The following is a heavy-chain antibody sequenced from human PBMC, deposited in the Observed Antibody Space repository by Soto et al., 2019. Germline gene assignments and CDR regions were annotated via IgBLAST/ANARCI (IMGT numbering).Heavy chain of an antibody. D-gene: IGHD3-10*01. CDR3: AKGAEGYYGSGSYYRRFDY. J-gene: IGHJ4*02. CDR2: ISGSGGST. CDR1: GFTFSSYA. V-gene: IGHV3-23*01. Sequence: GGSLRLSCAASGFTFSSYAMSWVRQAPGKGLEWVSAISGSGGSTYYADSVKGPFTFSRDNSKNTLYLQMKSLRAEDTAVYYCAKGAEGYYGSGSYYRRFDYWGQGTLVTVSS.